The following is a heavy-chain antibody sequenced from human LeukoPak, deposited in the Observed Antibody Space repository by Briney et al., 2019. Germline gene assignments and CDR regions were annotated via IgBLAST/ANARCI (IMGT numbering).Heavy chain of an antibody. V-gene: IGHV4-34*01. CDR1: GGSFSGYY. D-gene: IGHD6-13*01. J-gene: IGHJ4*02. Sequence: SETLSLTCAVYGGSFSGYYWSWIRQPPGKGLEWIGEINHSGSTNYNPSLKSRVTISVDTSKNQFSLKLSSVTAADTAVYYCARGGCSSSWAFDYWGQGTLVTVSS. CDR3: ARGGCSSSWAFDY. CDR2: INHSGST.